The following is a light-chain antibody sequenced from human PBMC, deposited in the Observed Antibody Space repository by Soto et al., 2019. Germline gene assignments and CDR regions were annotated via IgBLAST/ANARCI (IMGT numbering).Light chain of an antibody. CDR2: DAS. J-gene: IGKJ1*01. CDR1: QSVSSK. CDR3: QQFNNWPLT. Sequence: EIAMTQSPATLSVSPGERATLSCRASQSVSSKLAWYQQKPGQAPRLLIYDASTRATGIPARFSGSGSGTEFTLTISSLQSEDFAVYYCQQFNNWPLTFGQGTKVEIK. V-gene: IGKV3-15*01.